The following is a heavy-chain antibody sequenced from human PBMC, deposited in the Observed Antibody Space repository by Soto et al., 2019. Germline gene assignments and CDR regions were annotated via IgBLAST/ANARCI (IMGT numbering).Heavy chain of an antibody. CDR3: ASGDCGGDCYPYYYYGMDV. D-gene: IGHD2-21*02. CDR1: GGSISSGGYY. V-gene: IGHV4-31*03. Sequence: QVQLQESGPGLVKPSQTLSLTCTVSGGSISSGGYYWSWIRQHPGKGLEWIGYIYYSGSTYYNPSLKSRVTISVDTSKNQFSLKLSSVTAADTAVYYCASGDCGGDCYPYYYYGMDVWAKGPRSPSP. CDR2: IYYSGST. J-gene: IGHJ6*02.